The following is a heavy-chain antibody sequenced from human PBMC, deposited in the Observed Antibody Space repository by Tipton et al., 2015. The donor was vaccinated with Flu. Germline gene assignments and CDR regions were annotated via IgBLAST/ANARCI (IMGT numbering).Heavy chain of an antibody. V-gene: IGHV4-38-2*02. CDR3: VRLGITFLERNQYFDL. CDR2: IFHGGST. CDR1: GYSISSGYY. Sequence: TLSLTCTVSGYSISSGYYWGWIRQPPGKGLEWIGSIFHGGSTYYNPSLKSRVTISVDTSKNQVSLMLSSVAAADTAVYYCVRLGITFLERNQYFDLWGRGTPVTVSS. D-gene: IGHD2/OR15-2a*01. J-gene: IGHJ2*01.